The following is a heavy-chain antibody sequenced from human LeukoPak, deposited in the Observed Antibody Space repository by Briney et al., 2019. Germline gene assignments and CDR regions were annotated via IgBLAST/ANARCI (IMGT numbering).Heavy chain of an antibody. CDR1: GFTFDDYA. D-gene: IGHD3-22*01. J-gene: IGHJ3*02. CDR3: AKDISRITMIVVGAFDI. V-gene: IGHV3-9*01. Sequence: PGRSLRLSCAASGFTFDDYAMHWVRQAPGKGLEWVSGISWNSGSIGYADPVKGRFTISRDNAKNSLYLQMNSLRAEDTALYYCAKDISRITMIVVGAFDIWGQGTMVTVSS. CDR2: ISWNSGSI.